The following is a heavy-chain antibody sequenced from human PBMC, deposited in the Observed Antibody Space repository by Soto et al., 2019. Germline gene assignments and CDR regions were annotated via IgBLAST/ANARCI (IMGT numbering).Heavy chain of an antibody. CDR1: GFTFSSYW. V-gene: IGHV3-7*05. Sequence: GGSLRLSCAASGFTFSSYWRSWVRQAPGKGRGGGANIKQEGSEKYYGDSGKGRFTISRDNAKNSLYLQMNSLRAEDTAVYYCARDQFYDILTGQHYYYGMDVWGQGTTVTVSS. CDR2: IKQEGSEK. CDR3: ARDQFYDILTGQHYYYGMDV. D-gene: IGHD3-9*01. J-gene: IGHJ6*02.